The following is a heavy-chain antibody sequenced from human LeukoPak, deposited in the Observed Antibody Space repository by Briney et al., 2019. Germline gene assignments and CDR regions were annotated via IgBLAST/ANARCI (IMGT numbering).Heavy chain of an antibody. CDR3: ARRRDIVVVPAAHDAFHI. D-gene: IGHD2-2*01. V-gene: IGHV5-51*01. J-gene: IGHJ3*02. Sequence: GESLQISCQCSGYSFTSYWIGWVRQMPGKGLEWIWIIYPSDSDTRYTPSFQGQVPISAAKSISTAHLKWSSLKASATAMHYCARRRDIVVVPAAHDAFHIWGQGTVVTVSS. CDR2: IYPSDSDT. CDR1: GYSFTSYW.